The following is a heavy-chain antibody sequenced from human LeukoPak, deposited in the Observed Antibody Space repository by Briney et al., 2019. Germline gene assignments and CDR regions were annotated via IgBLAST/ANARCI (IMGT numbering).Heavy chain of an antibody. D-gene: IGHD3-22*01. J-gene: IGHJ1*01. CDR2: IYYSGRT. CDR3: ARRRYYDSTGYFD. V-gene: IGHV4-59*04. Sequence: KPSETLSLTCTVSGGSISSYYWGWLRQPPGKGLEWIGEIYYSGRTYQNPSLRSRVSMSVDTSKNHFSLELHSVTATDTAVYYCARRRYYDSTGYFDWGRGSLVTVPS. CDR1: GGSISSYY.